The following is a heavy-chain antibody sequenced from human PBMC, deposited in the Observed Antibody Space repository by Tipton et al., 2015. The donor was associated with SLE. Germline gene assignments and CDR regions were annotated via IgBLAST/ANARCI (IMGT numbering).Heavy chain of an antibody. Sequence: SLRLSCAASGFTFINYAMHWVRQPMGKGLEWVSGISWDGDSTDYGDSVEGRFTISRDNSVNSLYLQMNSLRPDDTAFYYCAREGVHNGDAFDLWGHGTMVTVSS. J-gene: IGHJ3*01. D-gene: IGHD7-27*01. CDR1: GFTFINYA. V-gene: IGHV3-43D*04. CDR3: AREGVHNGDAFDL. CDR2: ISWDGDST.